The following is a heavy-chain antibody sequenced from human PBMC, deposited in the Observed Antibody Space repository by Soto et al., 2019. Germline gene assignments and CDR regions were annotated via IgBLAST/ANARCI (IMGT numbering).Heavy chain of an antibody. D-gene: IGHD5-18*01. CDR1: GFTFTSYA. V-gene: IGHV3-23*01. CDR2: ISGSGGSE. CDR3: AKGDTTMITDYYAMDV. J-gene: IGHJ6*02. Sequence: GGSLRLSCAVSGFTFTSYATPCVRQAPGKGLEWVSAISGSGGSEFYADSVKGRFTISRDNSKNTLYLQMKSLRAEDTALYYCAKGDTTMITDYYAMDVWGQGTTVTVSS.